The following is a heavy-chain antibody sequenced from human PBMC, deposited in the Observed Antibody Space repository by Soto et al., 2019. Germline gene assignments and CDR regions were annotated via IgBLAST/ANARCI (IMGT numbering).Heavy chain of an antibody. CDR3: ARAPFAKEQPFTWFDP. D-gene: IGHD6-13*01. J-gene: IGHJ5*02. V-gene: IGHV1-69*13. CDR2: IIPIFGTA. Sequence: SVKVSCKASGVTFSIYATSCVRQSPGQGLEWMGGIIPIFGTANYAQKFQGRVTITADESTSTAYMELSSLRSEDTAVYYCARAPFAKEQPFTWFDPWGQGTLVTVSS. CDR1: GVTFSIYA.